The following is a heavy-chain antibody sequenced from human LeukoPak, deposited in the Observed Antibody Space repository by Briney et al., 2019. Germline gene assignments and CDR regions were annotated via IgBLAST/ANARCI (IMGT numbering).Heavy chain of an antibody. V-gene: IGHV1-69*04. Sequence: GASVKVSCKASGGTFSSYAISWVRQAPGQGLEWMGRIIPILGIANYAQKFQGRVTITTDESTSTAYMELSSLRSEDTAVYYCARVAVVVVPAAILKFYNWFDPWGQGTLVTVSS. CDR3: ARVAVVVVPAAILKFYNWFDP. CDR1: GGTFSSYA. D-gene: IGHD2-2*02. J-gene: IGHJ5*02. CDR2: IIPILGIA.